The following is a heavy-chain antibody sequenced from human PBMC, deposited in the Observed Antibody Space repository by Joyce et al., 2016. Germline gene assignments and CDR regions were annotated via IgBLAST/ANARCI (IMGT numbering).Heavy chain of an antibody. CDR2: IFYTGNT. Sequence: QVQLQESGPGLVKPSETLSLNCTVSGDSIGTYYWNWIRQPPGKGLEWLGYIFYTGNTNYNPSLKRRVTMSVDRSKNQFSLNLNSVTAADTAVYYCARVGSSWSFGYWGQGTLVTVSS. V-gene: IGHV4-59*01. CDR3: ARVGSSWSFGY. J-gene: IGHJ4*02. CDR1: GDSIGTYY. D-gene: IGHD6-13*01.